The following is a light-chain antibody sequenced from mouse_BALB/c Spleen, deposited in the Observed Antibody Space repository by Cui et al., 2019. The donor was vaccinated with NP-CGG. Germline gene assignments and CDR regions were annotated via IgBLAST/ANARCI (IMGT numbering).Light chain of an antibody. Sequence: QAVVTQESALTTSPGETVTLTCRSSTGAVTTSNYANWVQEKPDHLFTVLIGGTNNRPPGVPARFSGSLIGDKAALTITGAQTEDEAIYFCALCYSNHWVFGGGTKLTVL. CDR3: ALCYSNHWV. CDR1: TGAVTTSNY. CDR2: GTN. J-gene: IGLJ1*01. V-gene: IGLV1*01.